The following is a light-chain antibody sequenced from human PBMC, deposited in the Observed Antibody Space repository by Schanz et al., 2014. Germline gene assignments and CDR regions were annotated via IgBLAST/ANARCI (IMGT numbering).Light chain of an antibody. Sequence: QSALTQPASVSGSPGQSITISCTGTSSDVGGYNYVSWYQQRPGKAPKLMIYDVSKRPSGVSNRFSGSKSGNTASLTISGLQAEDEADYYCSSYTTSNTLVFGGGTKLTVL. V-gene: IGLV2-14*01. CDR3: SSYTTSNTLV. CDR1: SSDVGGYNY. CDR2: DVS. J-gene: IGLJ3*02.